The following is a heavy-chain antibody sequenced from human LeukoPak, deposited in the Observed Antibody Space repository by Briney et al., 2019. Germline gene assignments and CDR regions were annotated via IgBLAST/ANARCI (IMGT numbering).Heavy chain of an antibody. J-gene: IGHJ6*02. CDR2: IYYSGST. Sequence: SETLSLTCTVSGGSISSGGYYWSWIRQHPGTGLEWIGYIYYSGSTYYNPSLKSRVTISVDTSKNQFSLKLSSVTAADTAVYYCARGSYYGMDVWGQGTTVTVSS. CDR1: GGSISSGGYY. CDR3: ARGSYYGMDV. V-gene: IGHV4-31*03.